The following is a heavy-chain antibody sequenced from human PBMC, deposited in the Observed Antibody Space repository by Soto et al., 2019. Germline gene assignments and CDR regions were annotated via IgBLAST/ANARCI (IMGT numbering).Heavy chain of an antibody. Sequence: SVKVSCKASGGTFSSYAISWVRQAPGQGLEWMGGIIPIFGTANYAQKFQGRVTITADKSTSTAYMELSSLRSEDTAVYYCARVPYYYDSSGYSYYFDYWGQGTLVTVSS. V-gene: IGHV1-69*06. CDR2: IIPIFGTA. CDR3: ARVPYYYDSSGYSYYFDY. D-gene: IGHD3-22*01. J-gene: IGHJ4*02. CDR1: GGTFSSYA.